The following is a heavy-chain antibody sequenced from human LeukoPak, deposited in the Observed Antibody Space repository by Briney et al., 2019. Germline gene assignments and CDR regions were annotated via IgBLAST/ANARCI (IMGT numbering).Heavy chain of an antibody. CDR3: ARTAGSYYNELDY. CDR2: IYYSGST. V-gene: IGHV4-59*08. D-gene: IGHD3-10*01. CDR1: GGSISSYY. J-gene: IGHJ4*02. Sequence: PSETLSLTCTVSGGSISSYYWSWIRQPPGKGLEWIGYIYYSGSTNYNPSLKSRVTISVDTSKNQFSLKLSSVTAADTAVYYCARTAGSYYNELDYWGQGTLVTVSS.